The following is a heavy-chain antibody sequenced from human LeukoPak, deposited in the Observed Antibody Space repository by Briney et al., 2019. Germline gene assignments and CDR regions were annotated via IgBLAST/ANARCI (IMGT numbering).Heavy chain of an antibody. CDR3: ARGVGAAGTEFDY. CDR1: GGSISSYY. J-gene: IGHJ4*02. V-gene: IGHV4-59*01. D-gene: IGHD6-13*01. CDR2: IYYSGST. Sequence: PSETLSLTCIVSGGSISSYYWSWIRQPPGKGLEWIGYIYYSGSTNYNPSLKSRVTISVDTSKNQFSLKLSSVTAADTAVYYCARGVGAAGTEFDYWGQGTLVTVSS.